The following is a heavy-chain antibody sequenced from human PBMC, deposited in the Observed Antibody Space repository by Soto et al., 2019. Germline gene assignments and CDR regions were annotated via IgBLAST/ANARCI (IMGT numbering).Heavy chain of an antibody. CDR3: ARDYGDGYNWNY. CDR1: GGSVSSGSYY. D-gene: IGHD5-12*01. V-gene: IGHV4-61*01. J-gene: IGHJ4*02. CDR2: IYYSGST. Sequence: SETLSLTCTVSGGSVSSGSYYWSWIRQPPGKGLEWIGYIYYSGSTNYNPSLKSRVTISVDTSKNQFSLKLSSVTAADTAVYYCARDYGDGYNWNYWGQGTLVTVSS.